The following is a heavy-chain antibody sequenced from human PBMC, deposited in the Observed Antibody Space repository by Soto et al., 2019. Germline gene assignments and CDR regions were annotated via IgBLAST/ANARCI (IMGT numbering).Heavy chain of an antibody. CDR2: ISSSSSYI. V-gene: IGHV3-21*01. Sequence: LRLSCAASGFTFSSYSMNWVRQAPGKGLEWVSSISSSSSYIYYADSVKGRFTISRDNAKNSLYLQMNSLRAEDTAVYYCARDRGSSSLGAFDIWGQGTMVTVSS. CDR3: ARDRGSSSLGAFDI. D-gene: IGHD6-6*01. J-gene: IGHJ3*02. CDR1: GFTFSSYS.